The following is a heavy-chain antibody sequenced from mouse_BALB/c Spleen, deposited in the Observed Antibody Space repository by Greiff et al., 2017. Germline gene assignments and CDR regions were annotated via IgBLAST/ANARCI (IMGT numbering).Heavy chain of an antibody. V-gene: IGHV5-17*02. CDR1: GFTFSSFG. CDR3: ARNYEVFAY. J-gene: IGHJ3*01. D-gene: IGHD1-1*01. Sequence: EVQGVESGGGLVQPGGSRKLSCAASGFTFSSFGMHWVRQAPEKGLEWVAYISSGSSTIYYADTVKGRFTISRDNPKNTLFLQMTSLRSEDTAMYYCARNYEVFAYWGQGTLVTVSA. CDR2: ISSGSSTI.